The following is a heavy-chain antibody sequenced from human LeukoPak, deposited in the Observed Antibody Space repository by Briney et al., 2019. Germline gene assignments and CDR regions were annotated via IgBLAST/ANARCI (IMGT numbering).Heavy chain of an antibody. D-gene: IGHD6-6*01. J-gene: IGHJ4*02. V-gene: IGHV3-33*01. CDR1: GFTLSSYG. CDR3: ARDRAPYSSSSYDY. CDR2: IWYDGSNK. Sequence: GGSLRLSCAASGFTLSSYGMHWVRQAPGKGLEWVAVIWYDGSNKYYADSVKGRFTISRDNSKNTLYLQMNSLRAEDTAVYYCARDRAPYSSSSYDYWGQGTLVTVSS.